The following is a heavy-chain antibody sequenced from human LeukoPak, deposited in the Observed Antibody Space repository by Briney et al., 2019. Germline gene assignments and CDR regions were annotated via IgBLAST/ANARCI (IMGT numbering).Heavy chain of an antibody. CDR2: IKQDGSDR. D-gene: IGHD2-15*01. CDR1: GFTFRNYW. Sequence: GGSLRLSCAASGFTFRNYWMSWVRQVPGTGLEWVANIKQDGSDRNYVTSVRGRFTISRDNSKNTLYVQMNSLRAEDTAVYYCAKDRYCSGGSCSGDFDYWGQGTLVTVSS. CDR3: AKDRYCSGGSCSGDFDY. V-gene: IGHV3-7*03. J-gene: IGHJ4*02.